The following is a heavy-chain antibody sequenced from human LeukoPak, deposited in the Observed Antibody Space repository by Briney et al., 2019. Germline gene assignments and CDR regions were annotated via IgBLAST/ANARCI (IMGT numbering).Heavy chain of an antibody. D-gene: IGHD3-10*01. V-gene: IGHV4-30-2*01. CDR2: IYHSGST. J-gene: IGHJ5*02. CDR3: ARGFLQNYYGSGSYALSNWFDP. Sequence: SETLSLTCAVSGASISSGGYSWSWIRQPPGKGLEWIGYIYHSGSTYYNPSLKSRVTISVDRSKNQFSLKLSSVTAADTAVYYCARGFLQNYYGSGSYALSNWFDPWGQGALVTVSS. CDR1: GASISSGGYS.